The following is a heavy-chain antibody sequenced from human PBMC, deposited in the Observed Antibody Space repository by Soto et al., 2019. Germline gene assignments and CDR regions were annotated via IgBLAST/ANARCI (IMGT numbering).Heavy chain of an antibody. V-gene: IGHV1-3*01. CDR1: GYTFTSYA. CDR2: INAGNGNT. J-gene: IGHJ6*03. CDR3: AREGGVQPRGDYEIYYMDV. D-gene: IGHD4-17*01. Sequence: GASVKVSCKASGYTFTSYAMHWVRQAPGQRLEWMGWINAGNGNTKYSQKFQGRVTITRDTSASTAYMELSSLRSEDTAAYYCAREGGVQPRGDYEIYYMDVWGKGTTVTVSS.